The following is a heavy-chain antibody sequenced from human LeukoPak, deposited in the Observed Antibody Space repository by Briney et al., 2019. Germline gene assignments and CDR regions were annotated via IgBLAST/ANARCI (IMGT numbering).Heavy chain of an antibody. D-gene: IGHD4-23*01. Sequence: SETLSLTCTVSGGSISSYYWSWIRQPPGEGLEWIGYIYYSGSTNCNPSVKSRVAMSVDTSKKQFSLKLSSLTAADTAVYYCARGGTAVLAPYAFDIWGQGTMVTVSS. CDR1: GGSISSYY. V-gene: IGHV4-59*01. CDR3: ARGGTAVLAPYAFDI. J-gene: IGHJ3*02. CDR2: IYYSGST.